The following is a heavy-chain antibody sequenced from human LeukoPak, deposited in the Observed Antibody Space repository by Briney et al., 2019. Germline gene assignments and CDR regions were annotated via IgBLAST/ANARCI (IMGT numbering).Heavy chain of an antibody. CDR2: FHHSVST. CDR3: ARGTRITIFGVVITTYYFDY. J-gene: IGHJ4*02. CDR1: GDSISSDKW. V-gene: IGHV4-4*02. Sequence: SGTLSLTCDVSGDSISSDKWWSWVRQPPGKGLEYIGEFHHSVSTNYNPSLKSRVTISVDRSKNQFSLKLSSVTAADTAVYYCARGTRITIFGVVITTYYFDYWGQGTLVTVSS. D-gene: IGHD3-3*01.